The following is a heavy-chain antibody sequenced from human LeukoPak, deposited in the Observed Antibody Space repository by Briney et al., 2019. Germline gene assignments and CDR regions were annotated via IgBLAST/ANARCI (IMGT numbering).Heavy chain of an antibody. CDR3: ARAGGYGDPYYYYYGMDV. J-gene: IGHJ6*02. V-gene: IGHV4-39*07. D-gene: IGHD4-17*01. Sequence: PSETLSLTCTVSGGSISSSSYYWGWIRQPPGKGLEWIGSIHYSGSTYYNPSLKSRVTISVDTSKNQFSLKLSSVTAADTAAYYCARAGGYGDPYYYYYGMDVWGQGTTVTVSS. CDR2: IHYSGST. CDR1: GGSISSSSYY.